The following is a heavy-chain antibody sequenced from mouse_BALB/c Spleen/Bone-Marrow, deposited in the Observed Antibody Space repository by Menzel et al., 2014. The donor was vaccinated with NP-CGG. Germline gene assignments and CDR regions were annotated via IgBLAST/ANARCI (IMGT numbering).Heavy chain of an antibody. J-gene: IGHJ2*01. CDR2: TNPSNGRT. V-gene: IGHV1S81*02. CDR3: ARGGFDY. CDR1: GYTFTSYR. Sequence: VKLMESGAELVKPGASVKLSCKASGYTFTSYRMHWVKQRPGQGLEWIGETNPSNGRTNYNEKFKSKATLTVDKSSSTAYMQLSSLTSEDSAVYYCARGGFDYWGQGTTLTVSS.